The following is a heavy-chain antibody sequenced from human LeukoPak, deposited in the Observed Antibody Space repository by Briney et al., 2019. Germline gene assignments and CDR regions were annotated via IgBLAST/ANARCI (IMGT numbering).Heavy chain of an antibody. Sequence: SEALSLTCTVSGGSISSYYWSWIRQPPGKGLEWIGYIYYSGSTNYNPSLKSRVTISVDTSKNQFSLKVSSVTAADTAVYYCARDSGPRFDYWGQGTLVTVSS. D-gene: IGHD6-19*01. CDR3: ARDSGPRFDY. J-gene: IGHJ4*02. CDR1: GGSISSYY. CDR2: IYYSGST. V-gene: IGHV4-59*01.